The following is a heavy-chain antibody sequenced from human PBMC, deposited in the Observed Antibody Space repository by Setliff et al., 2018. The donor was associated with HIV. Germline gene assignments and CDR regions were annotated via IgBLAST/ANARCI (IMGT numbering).Heavy chain of an antibody. D-gene: IGHD3-10*01. CDR2: INDSGTT. CDR3: ARSTWTRFGGALTQHWPQRCAFDI. Sequence: SETLSLTCDVYGGSFRGYYWSWIRQSPGKGLEWIAEINDSGTTTSNPSLKSRVTISLDTPKNQFSLKLNSVTAADTAVYYCARSTWTRFGGALTQHWPQRCAFDIWGQGTKVTVSS. CDR1: GGSFRGYY. V-gene: IGHV4-34*01. J-gene: IGHJ3*02.